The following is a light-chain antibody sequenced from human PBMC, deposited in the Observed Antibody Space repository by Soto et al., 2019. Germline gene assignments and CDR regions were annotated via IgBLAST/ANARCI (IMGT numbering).Light chain of an antibody. J-gene: IGKJ5*01. CDR2: DAS. Sequence: DIPVTQSPATLSASVGARVTITCRARQNIGTWLAWYQQKTGKAHKLLIYDASPLESVVPSRFSGSGSGTAFILTISSLQPEDVATSYCQEYNNYPVNFGQGTRL. CDR3: QEYNNYPVN. V-gene: IGKV1-5*01. CDR1: QNIGTW.